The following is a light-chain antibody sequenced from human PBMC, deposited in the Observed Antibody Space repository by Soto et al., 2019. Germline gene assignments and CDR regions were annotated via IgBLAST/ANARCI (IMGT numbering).Light chain of an antibody. CDR1: SSDIGPFAS. CDR2: DII. J-gene: IGLJ2*01. Sequence: QSALTQPASVSGSPGQSITISCTGTSSDIGPFASVSWYQQHPGKAPKLIIFDIIHRPSGVSDRFSASKSVNTASLTVSGHPPEEEANYCGNSYSRTTTLVVFGGGTKVTVL. CDR3: NSYSRTTTLVV. V-gene: IGLV2-14*03.